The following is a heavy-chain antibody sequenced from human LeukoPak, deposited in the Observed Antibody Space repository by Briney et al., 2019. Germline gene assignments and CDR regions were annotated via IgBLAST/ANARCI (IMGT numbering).Heavy chain of an antibody. Sequence: GGSLRLSCAASGFTFSSYGMHWVRQAPGKGLEWVADIRQDGSDKYYVDSVKGRFIISRDNAKKSVSLHMNNLRVEDTAVYYCVVYKYILSWSAFDFWGRGTMVTVSS. CDR1: GFTFSSYG. CDR3: VVYKYILSWSAFDF. J-gene: IGHJ3*01. D-gene: IGHD6-13*01. CDR2: IRQDGSDK. V-gene: IGHV3-7*01.